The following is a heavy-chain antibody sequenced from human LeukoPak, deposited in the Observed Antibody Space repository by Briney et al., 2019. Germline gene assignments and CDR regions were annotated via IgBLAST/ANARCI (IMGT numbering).Heavy chain of an antibody. D-gene: IGHD6-19*01. CDR3: ARDLRYSSGWYSPPLYYFDY. CDR2: ISAYNGNT. J-gene: IGHJ4*02. Sequence: ASVKVSCKASGYTFTSYGISWVRQAPGQGLEWMGWISAYNGNTNYAQKLQGRVTMTTDTSTSTAYMELRSLRSDDTAVYYCARDLRYSSGWYSPPLYYFDYWGQGTLVTVSS. V-gene: IGHV1-18*01. CDR1: GYTFTSYG.